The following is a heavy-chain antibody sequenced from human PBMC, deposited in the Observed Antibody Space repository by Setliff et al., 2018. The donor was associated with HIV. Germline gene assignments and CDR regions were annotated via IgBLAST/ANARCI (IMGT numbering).Heavy chain of an antibody. D-gene: IGHD6-13*01. V-gene: IGHV3-30*02. CDR3: ARVEHSSSWWDWYFDL. J-gene: IGHJ2*01. CDR1: GFTFSSYE. CDR2: IRYTGGNK. Sequence: HPGGSLRLSCAASGFTFSSYEMNWVRQAPGKGLEWVAFIRYTGGNKYYAGSVKGRFTISRDNSKNMVYLQMDSLRAEDTAVYYCARVEHSSSWWDWYFDLWGRGTLVTVS.